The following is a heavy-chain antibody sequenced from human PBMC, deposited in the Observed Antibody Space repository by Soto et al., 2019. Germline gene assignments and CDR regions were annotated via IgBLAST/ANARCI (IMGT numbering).Heavy chain of an antibody. CDR3: AREYSSSSSFDY. J-gene: IGHJ4*02. CDR1: GGSVSSGSYY. CDR2: IYYSGST. Sequence: SETLSLTCTVSGGSVSSGSYYWSWIRQPPGKGLEWIGYIYYSGSTNYNPSLKSRVTISVDTSKNQFSLKLSSVTAADTAVYYCAREYSSSSSFDYWGQGTLVTVSS. D-gene: IGHD6-6*01. V-gene: IGHV4-61*01.